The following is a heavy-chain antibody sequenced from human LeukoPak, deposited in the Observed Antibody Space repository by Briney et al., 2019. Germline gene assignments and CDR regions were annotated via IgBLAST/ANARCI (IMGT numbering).Heavy chain of an antibody. CDR2: IYPADSDT. Sequence: GESLKISCEASGYSFTSYWIGWVRQMPGKGPEWMGIIYPADSDTRYSPSFQGQVTISADKSISTAYLQWSSLKASDTAMNYCARKRTFDIWGQGTMVTVSS. CDR1: GYSFTSYW. J-gene: IGHJ3*02. CDR3: ARKRTFDI. D-gene: IGHD5-24*01. V-gene: IGHV5-51*01.